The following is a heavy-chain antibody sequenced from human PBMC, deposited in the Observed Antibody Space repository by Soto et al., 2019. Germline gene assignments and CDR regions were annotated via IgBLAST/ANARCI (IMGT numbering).Heavy chain of an antibody. J-gene: IGHJ6*02. CDR1: GYTFTGYY. V-gene: IGHV1-2*02. CDR3: ARGGGSWVYYYYGMDV. CDR2: INPNSGGT. D-gene: IGHD3-16*01. Sequence: ASVKVSCKASGYTFTGYYMHWVRQAPGQGLEWMGWINPNSGGTNYAQKFQGRVTTTRDTSISTAYMELSRLRSDDTAVYYCARGGGSWVYYYYGMDVWGQGTTVTVSS.